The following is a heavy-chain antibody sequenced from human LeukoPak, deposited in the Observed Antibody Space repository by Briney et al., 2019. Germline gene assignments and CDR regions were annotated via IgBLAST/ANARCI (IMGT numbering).Heavy chain of an antibody. CDR1: GFTFSSYG. V-gene: IGHV3-33*01. D-gene: IGHD6-19*01. CDR3: ARDPRGIAVAGTGDY. J-gene: IGHJ4*02. CDR2: IWYDGSKK. Sequence: GGSLRLSCAASGFTFSSYGMHWVSQAPGTGLEWVSVIWYDGSKKYYADSVKGRFTTSRDNSKNTVYLHMNSLRVEDTAVYYCARDPRGIAVAGTGDYWGQGTLVTVSS.